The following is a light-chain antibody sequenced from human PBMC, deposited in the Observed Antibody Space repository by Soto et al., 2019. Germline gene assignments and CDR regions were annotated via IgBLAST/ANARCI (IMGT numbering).Light chain of an antibody. CDR3: QQSYSSPPT. J-gene: IGKJ1*01. Sequence: DIQMTQSPSSLSASVEDRVIITCRASQSISNHLNWYQQKPGKAPKLLIFAASSLQGGVPSRFSGSRSGPDFTLTISSLQPEDFATYYCQQSYSSPPTFGQGTK. CDR2: AAS. CDR1: QSISNH. V-gene: IGKV1-39*01.